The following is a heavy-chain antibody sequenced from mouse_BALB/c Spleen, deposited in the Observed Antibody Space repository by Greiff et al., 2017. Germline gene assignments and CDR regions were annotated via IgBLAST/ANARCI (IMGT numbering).Heavy chain of an antibody. Sequence: QVQLKESGPELVKPGASVKISCKASGYAFSSSWMNWVKQRPGQGLEWIGRIYPGDGDTNYNGKFKGKATLTADKSSSTAYMQLSSLTSVDSAVYFCARSNYGLDYWGQGTTLTVSS. V-gene: IGHV1-82*01. CDR3: ARSNYGLDY. CDR2: IYPGDGDT. D-gene: IGHD1-1*01. CDR1: GYAFSSSW. J-gene: IGHJ2*01.